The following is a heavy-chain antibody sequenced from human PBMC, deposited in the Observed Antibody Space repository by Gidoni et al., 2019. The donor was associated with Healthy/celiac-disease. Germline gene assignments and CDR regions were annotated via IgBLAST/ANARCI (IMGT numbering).Heavy chain of an antibody. J-gene: IGHJ5*02. CDR1: GFTFSSYG. CDR2: IWYDGSNK. Sequence: QVQLVESGGGVVQPGRSLRLSCAASGFTFSSYGMPWVRQAPGKGLEWVAVIWYDGSNKYYADSVKGRFTISRDNSKNTLYLQMNSLRAEDTAVYYCARDREPVAATPSWFDPWGQGTLVTVSS. D-gene: IGHD2-15*01. V-gene: IGHV3-33*01. CDR3: ARDREPVAATPSWFDP.